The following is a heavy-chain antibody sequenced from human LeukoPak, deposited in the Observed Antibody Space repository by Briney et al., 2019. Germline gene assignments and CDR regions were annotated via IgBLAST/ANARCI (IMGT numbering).Heavy chain of an antibody. CDR3: AAQGWLHHRIDY. J-gene: IGHJ4*02. Sequence: GGSLRLSCAASGFTFSSYAMSWVRQAPGKGLEWVSAISGSGGSTYYADSVKGRFTISRDNSKNTLYLQMNSLRAEDTAVYYCAAQGWLHHRIDYWGQGTLVTVSS. V-gene: IGHV3-23*01. CDR2: ISGSGGST. CDR1: GFTFSSYA. D-gene: IGHD6-19*01.